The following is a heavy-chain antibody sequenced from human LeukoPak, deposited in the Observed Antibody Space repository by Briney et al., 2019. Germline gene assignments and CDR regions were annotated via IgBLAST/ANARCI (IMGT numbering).Heavy chain of an antibody. Sequence: WASVKVSCKASGYTFTGYYMHWVRQAPGQGLEWMGRINPNSGGTNYAQKFQGRVTMTRDTSISRAYMELSRLRSDDTAVYYCARLHFYDSSGYSLDYWGQGTLVTVSS. CDR1: GYTFTGYY. V-gene: IGHV1-2*06. J-gene: IGHJ4*02. D-gene: IGHD3-22*01. CDR3: ARLHFYDSSGYSLDY. CDR2: INPNSGGT.